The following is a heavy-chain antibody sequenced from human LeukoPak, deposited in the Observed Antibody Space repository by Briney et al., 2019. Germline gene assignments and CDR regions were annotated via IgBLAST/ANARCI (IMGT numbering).Heavy chain of an antibody. J-gene: IGHJ3*02. CDR2: IASDGSHT. CDR3: ARETKHTDFHSGVFDI. D-gene: IGHD3/OR15-3a*01. Sequence: PGRSLRLSCAASGFTFSNYFMHWVRQAPGKGLEWVADIASDGSHTFYVESVKGRFTISRDNSKNTLYLQMNSLRAEDTAVYFCARETKHTDFHSGVFDIWGQGTMVRLF. CDR1: GFTFSNYF. V-gene: IGHV3-30*04.